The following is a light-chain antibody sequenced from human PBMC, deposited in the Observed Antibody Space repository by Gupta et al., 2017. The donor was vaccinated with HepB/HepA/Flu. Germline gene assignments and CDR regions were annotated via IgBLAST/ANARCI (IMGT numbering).Light chain of an antibody. CDR3: QQYNSYPCS. V-gene: IGKV1-5*03. J-gene: IGKJ2*04. CDR2: KAS. CDR1: QSISSW. Sequence: DIQMTQSLSTLSAYVGDRVTITCRASQSISSWLARYQQKPGKAPKILIYKASSLESGVPSRFSGSGSGTKFTLTISSLQPDDFATYYCQQYNSYPCSFGQGTKLEIK.